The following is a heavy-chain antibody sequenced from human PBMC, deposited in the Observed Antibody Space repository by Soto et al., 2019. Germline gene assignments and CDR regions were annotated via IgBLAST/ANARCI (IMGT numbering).Heavy chain of an antibody. CDR3: AAIKYFDWPHAFDI. V-gene: IGHV1-69*13. D-gene: IGHD3-9*01. CDR2: IIPIFGTA. CDR1: GGTLSSYA. J-gene: IGHJ3*02. Sequence: GASVKVSCKASGGTLSSYAISWVRQAPGQGLEWMGGIIPIFGTANYAQKFQGRVTITADESTSTAYMELSSLRSEDTAVYYCAAIKYFDWPHAFDIWGQGTMVTVSS.